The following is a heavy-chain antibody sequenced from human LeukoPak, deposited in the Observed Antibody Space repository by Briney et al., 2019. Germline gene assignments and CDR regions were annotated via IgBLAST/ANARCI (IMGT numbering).Heavy chain of an antibody. V-gene: IGHV5-51*01. J-gene: IGHJ4*02. CDR2: IYPGDSDT. CDR1: GYSFTSYW. Sequence: GVSLKISCKGSGYSFTSYWIGWVRPMPGKGLEWMGIIYPGDSDTRYSPSFQGQVTISADKSISTAYLQWSSLKASDTAMYYCARLMGYYDLGDRGYYFDYWGQGTLVTVSS. CDR3: ARLMGYYDLGDRGYYFDY. D-gene: IGHD3-22*01.